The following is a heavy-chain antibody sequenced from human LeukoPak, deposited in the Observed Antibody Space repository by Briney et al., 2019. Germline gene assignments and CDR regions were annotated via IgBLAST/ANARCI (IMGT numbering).Heavy chain of an antibody. Sequence: GASVKVSCKASGGTFSSYAISWVRQAPGQGLEWMGGIIPIFGTANYAQKFQGRVTITADKSTSTAYMELSSLRSEDTAVYYCATLDYYDSSAYYSDYWGQGTLVTVSS. CDR1: GGTFSSYA. V-gene: IGHV1-69*06. D-gene: IGHD3-22*01. CDR2: IIPIFGTA. CDR3: ATLDYYDSSAYYSDY. J-gene: IGHJ4*02.